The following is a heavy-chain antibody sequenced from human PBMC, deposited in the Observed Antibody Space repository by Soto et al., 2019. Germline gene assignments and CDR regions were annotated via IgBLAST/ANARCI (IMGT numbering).Heavy chain of an antibody. CDR1: GGTFSSYA. CDR2: IIPIFGTA. Sequence: QVQLVQSGAEVKKPGSSVTVSCKASGGTFSSYAISWVRQAPGQGLEWMGGIIPIFGTANYAQKFQGRVTITADESTSTAYMERSSLRSEDTAVYYCACAPQGRVGGYSLGYWCQGTLVTVSS. CDR3: ACAPQGRVGGYSLGY. V-gene: IGHV1-69*01. J-gene: IGHJ4*02.